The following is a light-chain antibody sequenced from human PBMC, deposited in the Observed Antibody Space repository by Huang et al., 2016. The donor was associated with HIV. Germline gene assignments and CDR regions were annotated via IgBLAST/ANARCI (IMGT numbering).Light chain of an antibody. CDR2: AAS. V-gene: IGKV1-39*01. CDR3: QQSYSLLT. J-gene: IGKJ4*01. CDR1: QSISSY. Sequence: DIQMTQSPSSLSASVGDRVTITCRASQSISSYLNWYQQKPGKAPKLLIYAASSLQSGVPSRFGGSGSGTDFTLTISSLQPEDFATYYCQQSYSLLTFGGGTKVEIK.